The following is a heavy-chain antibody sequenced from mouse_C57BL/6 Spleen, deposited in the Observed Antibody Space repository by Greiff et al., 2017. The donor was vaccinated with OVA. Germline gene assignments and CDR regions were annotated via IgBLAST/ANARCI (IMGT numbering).Heavy chain of an antibody. Sequence: QVQLQQSGPGLVQPSQSLSITCTVSGFSLTSYGVHWVRQSPGKGLEWLGVIWRGGSTDYNAAFMSRLSITKDNSKSQVFFKMNSLQADDTAIYYCAKNGNYNYYAMDYWGQGTSVTVSS. D-gene: IGHD2-1*01. V-gene: IGHV2-5*01. J-gene: IGHJ4*01. CDR1: GFSLTSYG. CDR3: AKNGNYNYYAMDY. CDR2: IWRGGST.